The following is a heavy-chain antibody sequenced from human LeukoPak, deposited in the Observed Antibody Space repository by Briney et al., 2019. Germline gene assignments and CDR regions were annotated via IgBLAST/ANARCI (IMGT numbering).Heavy chain of an antibody. D-gene: IGHD4-11*01. CDR2: IYTSGST. Sequence: SETLSLTCTVSGGSISSYYWSWIRRPAGKGLEWIGRIYTSGSTNYNPSLKSRVTMSVDTSKNQFSLKLSSVTAADTAVYYCARSRDYSNYGSFFDYWGQGTLVTVSS. J-gene: IGHJ4*02. V-gene: IGHV4-4*07. CDR1: GGSISSYY. CDR3: ARSRDYSNYGSFFDY.